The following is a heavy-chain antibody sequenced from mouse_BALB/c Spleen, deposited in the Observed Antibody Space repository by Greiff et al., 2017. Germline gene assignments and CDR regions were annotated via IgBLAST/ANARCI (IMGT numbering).Heavy chain of an antibody. CDR2: IHYSGST. J-gene: IGHJ1*01. D-gene: IGHD1-1*01. CDR1: GYSITSGYS. V-gene: IGHV3-1*02. Sequence: VQLQQSGPDLVKPSQSLSLTCTVTGYSITSGYSWHWIRQFPGNKLEWMGYIHYSGSTNYNPSLKSRISITRDTSKNQFFLQLNSVTTEDTATYYCARFTTVVGDWYFDVWGAGTTVTVSS. CDR3: ARFTTVVGDWYFDV.